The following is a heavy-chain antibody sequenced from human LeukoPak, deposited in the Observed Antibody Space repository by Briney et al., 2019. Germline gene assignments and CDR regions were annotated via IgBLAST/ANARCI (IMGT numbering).Heavy chain of an antibody. CDR2: IRYDGSNK. J-gene: IGHJ4*02. Sequence: GGSLRLSCAASGFTFSSYGMHWVRQAPGKGLEWVAFIRYDGSNKYYADSVKGRFTISRDNSKNTLYLQMNSLRAEDTAVYYCARDPLQWLAESDYWGQGTLVTVSS. CDR3: ARDPLQWLAESDY. CDR1: GFTFSSYG. V-gene: IGHV3-30*02. D-gene: IGHD6-19*01.